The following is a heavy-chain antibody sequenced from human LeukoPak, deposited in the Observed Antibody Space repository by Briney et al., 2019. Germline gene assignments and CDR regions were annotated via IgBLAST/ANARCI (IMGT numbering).Heavy chain of an antibody. V-gene: IGHV1-69*04. CDR2: IIPILGIA. CDR1: GGTSSSYA. D-gene: IGHD1-1*01. Sequence: SVKVSCKASGGTSSSYAISWVRQAPGQGLEWMGRIIPILGIANYAQKFQGRVTITADKSTSTAYMELSSLRSEDTAVYYCARENNRGTTGTDIDYWGQGTLVTVSS. J-gene: IGHJ4*02. CDR3: ARENNRGTTGTDIDY.